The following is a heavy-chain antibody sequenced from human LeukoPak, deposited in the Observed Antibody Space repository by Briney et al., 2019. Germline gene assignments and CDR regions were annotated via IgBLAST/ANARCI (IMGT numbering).Heavy chain of an antibody. J-gene: IGHJ5*02. CDR1: GYSISSGYY. CDR2: IYHSGST. CDR3: AGQWSSSRNWFDP. Sequence: SETLSLTCTVSGYSISSGYYWGWIRQPPGKGLEWIGSIYHSGSTYYNPSLKSRVTISVDTSKNQFSLKLSSVTAADTAVYYCAGQWSSSRNWFDPWGQGTLVTVSS. D-gene: IGHD6-13*01. V-gene: IGHV4-38-2*02.